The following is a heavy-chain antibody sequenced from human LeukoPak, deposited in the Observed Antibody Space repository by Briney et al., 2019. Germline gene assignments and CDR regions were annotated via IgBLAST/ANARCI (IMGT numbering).Heavy chain of an antibody. V-gene: IGHV4-30-2*01. D-gene: IGHD1-1*01. CDR1: GDSISSGTYF. CDR3: ARDHSVELERLGGAFDI. CDR2: IYHSGIT. J-gene: IGHJ3*02. Sequence: SETLSLTCTVSGDSISSGTYFWSWIRQPPGKGLEWIGYIYHSGITYYNPSLKSRVTISVDKSKNQFSLKLSSVTAADTAVYYCARDHSVELERLGGAFDIWGQGTMVTVSS.